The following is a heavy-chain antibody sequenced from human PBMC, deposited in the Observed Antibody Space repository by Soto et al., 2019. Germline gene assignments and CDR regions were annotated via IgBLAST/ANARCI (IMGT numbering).Heavy chain of an antibody. D-gene: IGHD3-16*01. CDR3: ARGGPRSYYFDY. Sequence: EVQLVESGGGLVQPGGSLRLSCEASDFAVSSTYMSWVRQAPGKGLEWVSFIFSGGGTSYADSVKGRFTISRHTSKNTLYLQMNSLRPEDTAVYYCARGGPRSYYFDYWGQGTLVTVSS. CDR1: DFAVSSTY. V-gene: IGHV3-53*04. CDR2: IFSGGGT. J-gene: IGHJ4*02.